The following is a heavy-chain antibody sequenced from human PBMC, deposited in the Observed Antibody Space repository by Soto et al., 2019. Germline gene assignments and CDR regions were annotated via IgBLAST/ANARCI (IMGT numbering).Heavy chain of an antibody. CDR3: ARDPGIVGRYYFDY. V-gene: IGHV1-18*04. Sequence: ASVKVSCKASGYTFTSYGISWVRQAPGQGLEWMGWISAYNGNTNYAQKLQGRVTMTTDTSTSTAYMELRSLRSDDTAVYYCARDPGIVGRYYFDYWGQGTLVTVYS. CDR2: ISAYNGNT. D-gene: IGHD1-26*01. CDR1: GYTFTSYG. J-gene: IGHJ4*02.